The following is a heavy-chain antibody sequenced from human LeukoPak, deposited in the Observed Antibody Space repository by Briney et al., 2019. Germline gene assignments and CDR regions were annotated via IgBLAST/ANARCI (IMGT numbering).Heavy chain of an antibody. CDR3: ARGVDTAMVNAFDI. J-gene: IGHJ3*02. Sequence: GASVKVSCKASGYTFTSYGISWVRQAPGQGLEWMGWISAYNGNTNYAQKLQGRVTMTTDASTSTAYMELRSLRSDDTAVYYCARGVDTAMVNAFDIWGQGTMVTVSS. CDR2: ISAYNGNT. V-gene: IGHV1-18*01. D-gene: IGHD5-18*01. CDR1: GYTFTSYG.